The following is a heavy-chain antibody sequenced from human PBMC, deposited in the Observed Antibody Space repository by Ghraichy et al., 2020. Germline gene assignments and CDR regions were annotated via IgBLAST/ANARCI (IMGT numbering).Heavy chain of an antibody. CDR3: ARQNPEAGTSWDY. D-gene: IGHD6-13*01. J-gene: IGHJ4*02. V-gene: IGHV4-39*01. Sequence: SETLSLTCTVSGGSISSTSFYWGWIRQPPGKGLEWIGSIYESGITYYNPSLKSRVTISVDTSKNQFSLKLSSVTAADTAVYFCARQNPEAGTSWDYWGQGTLVTVSS. CDR1: GGSISSTSFY. CDR2: IYESGIT.